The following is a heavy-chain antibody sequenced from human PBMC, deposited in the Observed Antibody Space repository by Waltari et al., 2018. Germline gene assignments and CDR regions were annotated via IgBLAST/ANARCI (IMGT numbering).Heavy chain of an antibody. CDR1: GFTFSSYE. Sequence: EVQLVESGGGLVQPGGSLRLSCAASGFTFSSYEMNWVRQAPGKGLGWVSYISSSGSTIYYADSVKGRFTISRDNAKNSLYLQMNSLRAEDTAVYYCARHCSSTSCYLNYYYYGMDVWGQGTTVTVSS. D-gene: IGHD2-2*01. V-gene: IGHV3-48*03. J-gene: IGHJ6*02. CDR3: ARHCSSTSCYLNYYYYGMDV. CDR2: ISSSGSTI.